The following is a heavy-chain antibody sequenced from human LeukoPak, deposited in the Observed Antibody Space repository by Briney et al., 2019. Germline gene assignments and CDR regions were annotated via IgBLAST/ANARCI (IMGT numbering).Heavy chain of an antibody. D-gene: IGHD3-10*01. CDR2: ISGSGGST. V-gene: IGHV3-23*01. Sequence: GGSLRLSCAASGFTFSSYAMSWVRQAPGKGLEWVSSISGSGGSTYYADSVKGRFTISRDNSKNTLYLQMNSLRADDTALYYCAKAFGRNYFDYWGRGTLVTASS. J-gene: IGHJ4*02. CDR1: GFTFSSYA. CDR3: AKAFGRNYFDY.